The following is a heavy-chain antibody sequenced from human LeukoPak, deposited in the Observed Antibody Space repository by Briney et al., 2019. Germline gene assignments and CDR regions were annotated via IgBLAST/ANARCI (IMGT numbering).Heavy chain of an antibody. D-gene: IGHD2-8*02. CDR3: ASVLGALDY. CDR2: TSSSGSTI. J-gene: IGHJ4*02. CDR1: GFIFSSYG. Sequence: GGSLRLSCAASGFIFSSYGMNWVRQAPGKELEWVSYTSSSGSTIYYADSVKGRFTISRDNAKNSLYLQMNSLRAEDTAVYYCASVLGALDYWGQGTLVTVSS. V-gene: IGHV3-48*01.